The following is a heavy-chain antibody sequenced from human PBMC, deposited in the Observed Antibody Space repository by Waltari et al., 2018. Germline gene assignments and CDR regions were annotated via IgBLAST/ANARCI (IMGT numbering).Heavy chain of an antibody. V-gene: IGHV4-39*07. J-gene: IGHJ6*02. Sequence: QLQLQESGPGLVKPSETLSLTCTVSGGSISSSSYYWGWIRQPPGKGLEWIGSIYYSGSTYDNPSLKSRVTISVDTSKNQFSLKLSSVTAADTAVYYCARDYGGNSNYYYGMDVWGQGTTVTVSS. CDR3: ARDYGGNSNYYYGMDV. CDR2: IYYSGST. D-gene: IGHD2-21*02. CDR1: GGSISSSSYY.